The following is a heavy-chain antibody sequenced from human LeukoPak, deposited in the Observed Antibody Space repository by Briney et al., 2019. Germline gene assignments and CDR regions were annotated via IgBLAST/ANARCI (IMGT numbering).Heavy chain of an antibody. V-gene: IGHV4-38-2*01. CDR3: ARRVGWGYYFDY. Sequence: SETLSPTCAVSGYSISSGYYWGWIRQPPGKGLEWIGSIYHSGSTYYNPSLKSRVTISVDTSKNQFSLKLSSVTAADTAVYYCARRVGWGYYFDYWGQGTLVTVSS. CDR2: IYHSGST. J-gene: IGHJ4*02. CDR1: GYSISSGYY. D-gene: IGHD3-16*01.